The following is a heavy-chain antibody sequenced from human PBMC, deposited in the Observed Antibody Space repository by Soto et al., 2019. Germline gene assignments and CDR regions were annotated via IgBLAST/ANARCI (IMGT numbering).Heavy chain of an antibody. J-gene: IGHJ6*01. CDR3: ARVPWGHWNYYQGLGV. D-gene: IGHD1-1*01. CDR2: IYYSGST. CDR1: GGSVSSCSYY. V-gene: IGHV4-61*01. Sequence: PSETLSLTCTVSGGSVSSCSYYWGWIRQPPGKGLEWIGYIYYSGSTNYNPPLKSRVTISVDTSKHPFTLKLSPVTADDTTVDFCARVPWGHWNYYQGLGVWGKGNTVIVAS.